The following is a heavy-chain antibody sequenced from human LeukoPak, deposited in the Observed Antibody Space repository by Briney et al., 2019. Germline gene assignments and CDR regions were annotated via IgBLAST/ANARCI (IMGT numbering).Heavy chain of an antibody. J-gene: IGHJ4*02. D-gene: IGHD3-10*01. V-gene: IGHV3-30*04. CDR3: ARDSALDY. CDR1: GFTFSSYA. CDR2: ISYDGSNK. Sequence: GGSLRLSCAASGFTFSSYAMHWVRQAPGKGLEWVAVISYDGSNKYYADSVKGRFTISRDNSKNTLYLQMNSLRAEDTAVYYCARDSALDYWGQGTLVTVSS.